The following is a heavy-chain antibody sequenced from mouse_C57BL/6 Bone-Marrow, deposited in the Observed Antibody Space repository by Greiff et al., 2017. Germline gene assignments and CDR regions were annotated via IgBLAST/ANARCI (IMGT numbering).Heavy chain of an antibody. D-gene: IGHD3-2*02. V-gene: IGHV1-69*01. J-gene: IGHJ3*01. Sequence: QVQLQQPGAELVMPGASVKLSCKASGYTFTSYWMHWVKQRPGQGLEWIGEIDPSDSYTNYNQKFKGKSTLTVDKSSSTAYMQLSSLTSEASAVYYCAREQLRLQVWFVYWGQGTLVTVSA. CDR1: GYTFTSYW. CDR2: IDPSDSYT. CDR3: AREQLRLQVWFVY.